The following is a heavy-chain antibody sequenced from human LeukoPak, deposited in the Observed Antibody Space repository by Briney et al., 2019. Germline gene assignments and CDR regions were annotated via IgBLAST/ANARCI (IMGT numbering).Heavy chain of an antibody. Sequence: GGSLRLSCAGSGFTFTSYWMHWVRQAPGKGPVWVSRISSDGTRTSYVDSVRGRFTISRDNAKNTLYLQMNSLRVEDTAVYYCARSPNCGGDCSWGQGTLVTVSS. V-gene: IGHV3-74*01. CDR3: ARSPNCGGDCS. J-gene: IGHJ5*02. D-gene: IGHD2-21*02. CDR1: GFTFTSYW. CDR2: ISSDGTRT.